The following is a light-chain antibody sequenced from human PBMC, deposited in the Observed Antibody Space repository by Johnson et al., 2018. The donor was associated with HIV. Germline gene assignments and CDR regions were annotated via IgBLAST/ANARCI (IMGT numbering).Light chain of an antibody. V-gene: IGLV1-51*01. CDR2: DNN. CDR1: NSNIGDNY. J-gene: IGLJ1*01. Sequence: QSILTQPPSVSAAPGQKVAISCSGSNSNIGDNYVSWYQQVQGTAPKLLIYDNNRRPSGIPDRFSGSKSGTSATLGITGLQTGDEADYYCGTWGGVFGTGTKVTVL. CDR3: GTWGGV.